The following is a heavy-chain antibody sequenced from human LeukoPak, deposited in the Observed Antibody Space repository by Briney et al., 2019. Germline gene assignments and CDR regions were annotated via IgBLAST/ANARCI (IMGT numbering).Heavy chain of an antibody. CDR2: XXXXXXXA. Sequence: GSSVKVSCKXSADTFSRYAISWXXXXPGQGLXWXGXXXXXXXXAKYXXXFRGRVTXXXXXSXTKAYMELSSLRSEDTAVYYCARXXYYDVMTGXYDYYSYYMDVWGDGTTVTVSS. J-gene: IGHJ6*03. CDR1: ADTFSRYA. V-gene: IGHV1-69*01. D-gene: IGHD3-9*01. CDR3: ARXXYYDVMTGXYDYYSYYMDV.